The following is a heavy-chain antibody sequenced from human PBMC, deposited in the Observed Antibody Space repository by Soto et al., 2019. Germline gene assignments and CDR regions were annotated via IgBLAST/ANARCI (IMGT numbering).Heavy chain of an antibody. CDR2: INTYSGKT. J-gene: IGHJ4*02. D-gene: IGHD2-21*02. CDR1: CYTFGIYS. V-gene: IGHV1-18*01. Sequence: QVQLVQSGPEVKKPGASVKVSCKASCYTFGIYSITWVRQAPGQGLEWLGGINTYSGKTYDAQKVQGRVTLTTDTSTSTAYMDMRSLRSDDTAVYYCARRYGDPSSSTGFDYWGQGTLVSVSS. CDR3: ARRYGDPSSSTGFDY.